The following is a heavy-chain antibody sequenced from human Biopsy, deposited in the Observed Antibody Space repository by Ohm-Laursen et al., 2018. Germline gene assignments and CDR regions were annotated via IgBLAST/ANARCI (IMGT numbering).Heavy chain of an antibody. J-gene: IGHJ6*02. CDR2: ISGSGGST. CDR3: ARDRYYGSANYFGYYNMDV. V-gene: IGHV3-23*01. CDR1: GFSFDNYA. D-gene: IGHD3-10*01. Sequence: SLRLSCAASGFSFDNYAMNWVRQAPGKGLEWVSTISGSGGSTYYADSVKGRFTISRDASKNTLFLQMNNLRAEDTAVYYCARDRYYGSANYFGYYNMDVWGQGTTVTVSS.